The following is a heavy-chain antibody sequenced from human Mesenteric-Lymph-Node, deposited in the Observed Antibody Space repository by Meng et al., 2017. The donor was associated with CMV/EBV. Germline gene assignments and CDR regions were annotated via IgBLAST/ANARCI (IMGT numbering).Heavy chain of an antibody. CDR3: ARDNDWGPDY. V-gene: IGHV1-2*02. CDR2: INPNSGAT. CDR1: GYTFTGYY. Sequence: ASVKVSCKASGYTFTGYYMHWVRQAPGQGLEWMGWINPNSGATNYAQKFQGRVTMTRDTSISTNYMDLRRLPSDDTAVYYCARDNDWGPDYWGQGTLVTVSS. J-gene: IGHJ4*02. D-gene: IGHD7-27*01.